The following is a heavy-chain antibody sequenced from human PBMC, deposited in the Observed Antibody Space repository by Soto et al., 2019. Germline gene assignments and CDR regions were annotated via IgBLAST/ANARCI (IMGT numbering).Heavy chain of an antibody. J-gene: IGHJ6*02. CDR2: IYYSGST. D-gene: IGHD2-2*01. V-gene: IGHV4-31*11. Sequence: PSETLSLTCAVYGGSFSGYYWSWIRQHPGKGLEWIGYIYYSGSTYYNPSLKSRVTISVDTSKNQFSRKLSSVTAADTAVYYCARDSVVVPGSRGMDVWGQGTTVTVSS. CDR3: ARDSVVVPGSRGMDV. CDR1: GGSFSGYY.